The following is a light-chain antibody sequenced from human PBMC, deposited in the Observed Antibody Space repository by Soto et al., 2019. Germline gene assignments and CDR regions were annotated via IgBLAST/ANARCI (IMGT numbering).Light chain of an antibody. CDR3: HLYQRHLRP. CDR2: DAS. V-gene: IGKV1-5*01. CDR1: QTISSW. Sequence: MEVTQTPATRSVGVECRSRLSPRASQTISSWLAWYQQKPGKDPKLLIYDASSLESGVPSRFSGIGSGTEFTINICSLHPDDVAPYCCHLYQRHLRPLAAGTKVDI. J-gene: IGKJ4*02.